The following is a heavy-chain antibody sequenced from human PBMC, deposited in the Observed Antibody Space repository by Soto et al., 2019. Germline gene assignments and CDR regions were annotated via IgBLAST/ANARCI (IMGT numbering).Heavy chain of an antibody. V-gene: IGHV5-51*01. CDR2: IYPGDSDT. CDR3: ARGAAGGFLEWLPLDV. J-gene: IGHJ6*02. Sequence: GESLKISCKGSGYIFTSYWIGWVRQMPGKGLEWMGIIYPGDSDTRYSPSFQGQVPISADKSISTAYLQWSSLKASDTAMYYCARGAAGGFLEWLPLDVWGQGTTVTVSS. D-gene: IGHD3-3*01. CDR1: GYIFTSYW.